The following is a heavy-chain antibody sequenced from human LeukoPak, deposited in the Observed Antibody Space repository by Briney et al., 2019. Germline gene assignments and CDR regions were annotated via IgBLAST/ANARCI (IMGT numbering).Heavy chain of an antibody. CDR3: ARFKLSSGYDPFDY. J-gene: IGHJ4*02. Sequence: PGGSLRLSCAASGFTFSSYEMNWVRQAPGKGLEWVSYLGSSGTTIFYYADSVKGRFTISRDNAKNSLYLQMNSLRAEDTAVYYCARFKLSSGYDPFDYWGQGTLVTVSS. D-gene: IGHD5-12*01. CDR1: GFTFSSYE. V-gene: IGHV3-48*03. CDR2: LGSSGTTI.